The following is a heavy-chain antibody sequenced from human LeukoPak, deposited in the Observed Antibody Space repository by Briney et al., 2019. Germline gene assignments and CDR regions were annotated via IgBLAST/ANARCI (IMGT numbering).Heavy chain of an antibody. Sequence: AASVKVSCKASGYTFTGYYMHWVRQAPGQGLEWMGGIIPIFGTANYAQKFQGRVTITADKSTSTAYMELSSLRSEDTAVYYCARVRDGYNDAYDIWGQGTMVTVTS. D-gene: IGHD5-24*01. J-gene: IGHJ3*02. CDR2: IIPIFGTA. CDR1: GYTFTGYY. CDR3: ARVRDGYNDAYDI. V-gene: IGHV1-69*06.